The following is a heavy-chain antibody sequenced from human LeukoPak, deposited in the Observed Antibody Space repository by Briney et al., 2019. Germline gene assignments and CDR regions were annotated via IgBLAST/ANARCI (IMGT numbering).Heavy chain of an antibody. CDR2: ISWDGDTT. CDR1: GFTFDDYI. D-gene: IGHD3-22*01. V-gene: IGHV3-43*01. J-gene: IGHJ3*02. CDR3: AKARGLIGGAFDI. Sequence: GGSLRLSCAASGFTFDDYIMHWVRQAPGKGLEWVSLISWDGDTTYYADSVKGRFTISRDNSKNSLYLLMNSLTTEDTALYYCAKARGLIGGAFDIWGRGTMVTVSS.